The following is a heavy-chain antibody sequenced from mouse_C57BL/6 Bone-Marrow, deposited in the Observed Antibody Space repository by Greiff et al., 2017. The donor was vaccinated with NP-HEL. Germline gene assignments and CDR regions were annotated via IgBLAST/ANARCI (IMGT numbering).Heavy chain of an antibody. V-gene: IGHV1-69*01. D-gene: IGHD3-1*01. CDR1: GYTFTSYW. Sequence: QVQLQQPGAELVMPGASVKLSCKASGYTFTSYWMHWVKQRPGQGLEWIGEIDPSDSYSNYNQKFKGKSTLTVDKSSSTAYMQLSSLPSEDSAVYYCARIGGYWGQGTTLTVSS. CDR2: IDPSDSYS. CDR3: ARIGGY. J-gene: IGHJ2*01.